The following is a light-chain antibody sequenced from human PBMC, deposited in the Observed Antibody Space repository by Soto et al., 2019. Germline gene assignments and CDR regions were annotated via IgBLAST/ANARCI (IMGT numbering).Light chain of an antibody. CDR1: SSNIGNNY. CDR2: DNN. Sequence: QSVLTQPPSVSAAPGQKVTISCSGSSSNIGNNYVSWYQQLPGTAPKLLIYDNNKRPSGIPDRFSGSKSGTSATLGITGLXXXXXXXXXCGTWDSSLSAGQVVFGGGTKL. CDR3: GTWDSSLSAGQVV. V-gene: IGLV1-51*01. J-gene: IGLJ2*01.